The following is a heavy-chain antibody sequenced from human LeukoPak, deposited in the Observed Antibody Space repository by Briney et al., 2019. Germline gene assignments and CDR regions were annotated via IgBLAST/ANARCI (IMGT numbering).Heavy chain of an antibody. CDR1: GFTFSSYG. V-gene: IGHV3-30*02. Sequence: GGSLRLSCAASGFTFSSYGMHWVRQAPGKGLEWVAFIRYDGSNKYYADSMKGRFTISRDNSKNTLYLQMNSLRAEDTAVYYCAKDREITYYYDSSGYPEPLDYWGQGTLVTVSS. D-gene: IGHD3-22*01. CDR2: IRYDGSNK. CDR3: AKDREITYYYDSSGYPEPLDY. J-gene: IGHJ4*02.